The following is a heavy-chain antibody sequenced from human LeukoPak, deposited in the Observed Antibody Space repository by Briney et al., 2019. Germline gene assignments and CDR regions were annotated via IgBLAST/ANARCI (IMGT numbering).Heavy chain of an antibody. CDR2: IFYSGST. D-gene: IGHD2-8*01. CDR1: GASISSYY. CDR3: ARGGLMVHAHDAFDI. J-gene: IGHJ3*02. Sequence: SETLSLTCTVSGASISSYYWSWVRQPPGKGLEWIGYIFYSGSTNSNPSLKSRPTISVDTSKNQFSLKLSSVTAADTAVYYCARGGLMVHAHDAFDIWGQGTMVTVSS. V-gene: IGHV4-59*08.